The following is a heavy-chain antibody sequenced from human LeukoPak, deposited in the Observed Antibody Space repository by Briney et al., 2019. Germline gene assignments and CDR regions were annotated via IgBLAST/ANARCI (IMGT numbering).Heavy chain of an antibody. Sequence: EGSLRLSCAASGFTFSSYSMNWVRQAPGKGLEWVSSISSSSSYIYYADSVKGRFTISRDNAKNSLYLQMNSLRAEDTAVYYCAREGGAHNYYFDYWGQGTLVTVSS. CDR2: ISSSSSYI. V-gene: IGHV3-21*01. D-gene: IGHD3-10*01. CDR3: AREGGAHNYYFDY. CDR1: GFTFSSYS. J-gene: IGHJ4*02.